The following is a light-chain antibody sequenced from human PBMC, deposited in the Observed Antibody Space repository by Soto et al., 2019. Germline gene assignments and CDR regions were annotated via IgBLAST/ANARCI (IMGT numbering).Light chain of an antibody. CDR1: QSVGSY. V-gene: IGKV3-11*01. CDR3: QQRSNWPPLLT. Sequence: ETVLTQSPATLSLSPGERATLSCRASQSVGSYLAWYQQKPGQAPRLLIYDASTRATGIPARFSGSGSGTDFTLTISSPETEDFAVYYCQQRSNWPPLLTFGGGTKVDIK. J-gene: IGKJ4*01. CDR2: DAS.